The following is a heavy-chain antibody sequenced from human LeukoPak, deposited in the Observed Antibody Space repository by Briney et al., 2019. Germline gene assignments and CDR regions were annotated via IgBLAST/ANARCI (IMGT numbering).Heavy chain of an antibody. CDR2: ISYDGSNK. D-gene: IGHD2-15*01. V-gene: IGHV3-30*04. CDR3: ARDRDAIAALSGYWFDR. Sequence: GGSLRLSCAASGFTFSSYPMHWVRQAPGKGLEWVAVISYDGSNKYYADSVKGRFTISRDNSKNTLYLQMNSLRAEDTAVYYCARDRDAIAALSGYWFDRWGQGTLVTVSS. J-gene: IGHJ5*02. CDR1: GFTFSSYP.